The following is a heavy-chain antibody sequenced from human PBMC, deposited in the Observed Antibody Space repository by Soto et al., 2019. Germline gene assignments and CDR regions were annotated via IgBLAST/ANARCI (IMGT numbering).Heavy chain of an antibody. CDR1: GFTFSSYW. J-gene: IGHJ3*02. V-gene: IGHV3-74*01. D-gene: IGHD3-3*01. Sequence: EVQLVESGGGLVQPGGSLRLSCAASGFTFSSYWMHWVRQAPGKGLVWVSRMKSDGSSTSYADSVKGRFTISRDNAKNTLYLQMNSLRAEDTAVYYCARDITGEAFDIWGQGTMVTVSS. CDR3: ARDITGEAFDI. CDR2: MKSDGSST.